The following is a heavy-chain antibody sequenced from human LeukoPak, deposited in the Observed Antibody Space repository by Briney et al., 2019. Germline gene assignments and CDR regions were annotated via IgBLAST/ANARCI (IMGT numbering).Heavy chain of an antibody. CDR2: LGTAGDS. Sequence: GGSLRLSCAVSGSTLSSHDISWVREASGKGLEWVAILGTAGDSYYADSVRGRFSTSREEAENSVYLQMHSLRAGDTAVYYCVRGSRRVQLPRSYDFDVWGQGTVVTVSS. D-gene: IGHD3-9*01. J-gene: IGHJ3*01. CDR3: VRGSRRVQLPRSYDFDV. V-gene: IGHV3-13*04. CDR1: GSTLSSHD.